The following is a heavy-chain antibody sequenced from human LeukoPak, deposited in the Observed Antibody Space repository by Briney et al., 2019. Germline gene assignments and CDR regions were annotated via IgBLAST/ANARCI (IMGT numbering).Heavy chain of an antibody. CDR3: ARDTNYYDSSGYSGWFDP. Sequence: SETLSLTCTVSGGSISSYYWSWIRQPPGKGLEWIGYIYYSGSTNYNPSLKSRVTISVDTSKNQFSLKLSSVTAADTAVYYCARDTNYYDSSGYSGWFDPWGQGTLVTVSS. CDR1: GGSISSYY. J-gene: IGHJ5*02. V-gene: IGHV4-59*01. D-gene: IGHD3-22*01. CDR2: IYYSGST.